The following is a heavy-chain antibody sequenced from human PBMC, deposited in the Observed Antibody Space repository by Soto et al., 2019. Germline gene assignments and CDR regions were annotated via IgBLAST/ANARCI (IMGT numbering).Heavy chain of an antibody. Sequence: QVQLQESGPGLVKPSQTLSLTCTVSGGSISSGGYYWSWIRQHPGKGLEWIGYIYYSGSTYYNPSLKSRVIIAVDTSKNQFSLKLSSGTAADTAVYYWARVRGEYYDSSPWFDPWGQGTLVTVSS. CDR1: GGSISSGGYY. J-gene: IGHJ5*02. CDR3: ARVRGEYYDSSPWFDP. V-gene: IGHV4-31*03. D-gene: IGHD3-22*01. CDR2: IYYSGST.